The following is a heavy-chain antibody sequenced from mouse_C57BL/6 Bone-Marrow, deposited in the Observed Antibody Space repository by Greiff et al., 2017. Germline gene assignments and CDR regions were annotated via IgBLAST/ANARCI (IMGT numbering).Heavy chain of an antibody. J-gene: IGHJ1*03. CDR2: IDPENGDT. D-gene: IGHD2-4*01. V-gene: IGHV14-4*01. CDR1: GFNIKDDY. Sequence: VHVKQSGAELVRPGASVKLSCTASGFNIKDDYMPWVKQRPEQGLEWIGWIDPENGDTEYASKFQGKATLTADTSSNTAYLQLSSLTSEDTAVYYCATFTWSYDYGWYFDVWGKGTTVTVSS. CDR3: ATFTWSYDYGWYFDV.